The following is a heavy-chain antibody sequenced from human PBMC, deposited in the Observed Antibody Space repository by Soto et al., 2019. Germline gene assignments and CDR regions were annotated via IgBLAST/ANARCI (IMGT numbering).Heavy chain of an antibody. J-gene: IGHJ3*02. V-gene: IGHV1-18*01. CDR3: ARYPGYSTTWHQAFDI. Sequence: QVQLVQSGAEVKKPGASVKVSCKASGYTFTSYGISSVRQAPGQGPEWMGRISTYNGNTNYVQKLQGRVTMTTDTSTNTAYMELRSLRYDDTAVYYCARYPGYSTTWHQAFDIWGQGTMVTVSS. CDR2: ISTYNGNT. CDR1: GYTFTSYG. D-gene: IGHD6-13*01.